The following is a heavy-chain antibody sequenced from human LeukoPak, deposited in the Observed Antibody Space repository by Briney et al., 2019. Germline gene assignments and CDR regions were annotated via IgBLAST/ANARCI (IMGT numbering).Heavy chain of an antibody. CDR1: GDSINDYY. CDR2: IYYSGNT. J-gene: IGHJ4*02. V-gene: IGHV4-59*08. Sequence: PSETLSLTCTVSGDSINDYYWTWIRQPPGKGLEWIGYIYYSGNTNYNPSLKSRVTISLDTSKNQFSLKLTSETAADTAMYYCARRKAKTPNYFDYWGQGALVTVSS. CDR3: ARRKAKTPNYFDY.